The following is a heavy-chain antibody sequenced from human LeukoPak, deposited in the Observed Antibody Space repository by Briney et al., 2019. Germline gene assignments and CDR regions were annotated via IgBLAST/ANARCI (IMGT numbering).Heavy chain of an antibody. D-gene: IGHD2-2*01. J-gene: IGHJ6*02. V-gene: IGHV1-46*01. CDR3: ARDSSVVVVPAAIAGYYYYGMDV. Sequence: GASVKVSCKASGGTFSSYAISWVRQAPGQGLEWMGIINPSGGSTSYAQKFQGRVTMTRDTSTSTVYMELSSLRSEDTAVYYCARDSSVVVVPAAIAGYYYYGMDVWGQGTTVTVSS. CDR2: INPSGGST. CDR1: GGTFSSYA.